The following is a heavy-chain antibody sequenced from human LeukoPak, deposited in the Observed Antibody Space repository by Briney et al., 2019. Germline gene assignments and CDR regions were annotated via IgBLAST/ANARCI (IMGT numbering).Heavy chain of an antibody. J-gene: IGHJ4*02. CDR3: ARHAYDSSGYHYFDY. V-gene: IGHV4-39*01. CDR2: IYYSGST. Sequence: PSETLSLTCTVSGGSISSSSYYLGWIRQPPGKGLEWIGSIYYSGSTYYNPSLKSRVTISVDTSKNQFSLKLSSVTAADTAVYYCARHAYDSSGYHYFDYWGQGTLVTVSS. D-gene: IGHD3-22*01. CDR1: GGSISSSSYY.